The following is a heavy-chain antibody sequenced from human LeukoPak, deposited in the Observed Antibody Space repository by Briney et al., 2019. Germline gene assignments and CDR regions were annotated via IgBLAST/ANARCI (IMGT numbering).Heavy chain of an antibody. CDR1: GFTFSNYD. V-gene: IGHV3-30*02. CDR3: AYYHVNEEPPTF. D-gene: IGHD1-1*01. Sequence: GGSLRLSCVASGFTFSNYDMHWVRQAPGKGLEWVAIIRYDGSNKYYADSVKGRFTISRDNSKNALYLQMNSLRGEDTAVYYCAYYHVNEEPPTFWGQGTLVTVSS. J-gene: IGHJ4*02. CDR2: IRYDGSNK.